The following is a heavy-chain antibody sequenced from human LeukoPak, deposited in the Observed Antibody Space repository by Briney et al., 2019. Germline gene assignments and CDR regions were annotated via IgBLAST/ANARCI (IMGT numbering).Heavy chain of an antibody. D-gene: IGHD6-19*01. V-gene: IGHV3-23*01. CDR1: GFTFSSYA. CDR3: AKDADGPYSSGWYNWFDP. J-gene: IGHJ5*02. CDR2: ISGSGGST. Sequence: SGGSLRLSCAASGFTFSSYAMSWVRQAPGKGLEWVSAISGSGGSTYYADSVKGRFTISRDNSENTLYLQMNSLRAEDTAVYYCAKDADGPYSSGWYNWFDPWGQGTLVTVSS.